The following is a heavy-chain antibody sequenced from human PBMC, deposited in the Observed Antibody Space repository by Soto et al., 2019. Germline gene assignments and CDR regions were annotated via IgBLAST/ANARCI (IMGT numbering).Heavy chain of an antibody. CDR1: GYTFTSYD. D-gene: IGHD2-21*02. J-gene: IGHJ6*02. Sequence: ASVKVSCKASGYTFTSYDINWVRQATGQGLEWMGWMNPNSGNTGYAQKFQGRVAMTRNTSISTAYMELSSLRSADTAVYYCARDLWGYCGVDCYPLDVWGQGTTVTVSS. CDR2: MNPNSGNT. CDR3: ARDLWGYCGVDCYPLDV. V-gene: IGHV1-8*01.